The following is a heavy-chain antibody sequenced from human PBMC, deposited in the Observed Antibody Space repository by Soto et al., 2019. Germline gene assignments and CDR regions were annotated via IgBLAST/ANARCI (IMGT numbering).Heavy chain of an antibody. D-gene: IGHD2-15*01. V-gene: IGHV4-34*01. Sequence: SETLSLTCAVYGGSFSGYYWSWIRQPPGKWLEWIGEINHSGSTNYNPSLKGRVTISVDTSKNQFSLKLSSVTAADTAVYYCARHRLHCSGGSCYVGDWFDPWGQGXLVTVYS. CDR2: INHSGST. CDR1: GGSFSGYY. CDR3: ARHRLHCSGGSCYVGDWFDP. J-gene: IGHJ5*02.